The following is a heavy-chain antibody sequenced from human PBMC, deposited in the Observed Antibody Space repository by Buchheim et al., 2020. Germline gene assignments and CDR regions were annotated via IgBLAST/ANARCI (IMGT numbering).Heavy chain of an antibody. Sequence: EVQLVESGGGLVQPGESLRLSCSAPGFPFSIYWMHWVRQAPGKGLAWVSHINREGTTTNYADSVRGRFTLSRDNGTNTLYLQMNNLRAEDTAVYYCVRDMYGSGDYWGQGTL. CDR3: VRDMYGSGDY. V-gene: IGHV3-74*01. J-gene: IGHJ4*02. CDR2: INREGTTT. CDR1: GFPFSIYW. D-gene: IGHD3-10*01.